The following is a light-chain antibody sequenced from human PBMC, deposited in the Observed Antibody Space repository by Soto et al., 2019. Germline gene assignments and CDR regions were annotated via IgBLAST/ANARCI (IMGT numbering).Light chain of an antibody. Sequence: QSALTRPASVTGSPGQSISLSCAGTGSDIGGYKYVSWYQQHPGKAPQLMIYDVSNRPSWVSDRFSGSKSGNTASLTISGLQAEYEADYYCSSYTSTNTVKFGGGTKVTVL. CDR3: SSYTSTNTVK. CDR1: GSDIGGYKY. J-gene: IGLJ2*01. CDR2: DVS. V-gene: IGLV2-14*01.